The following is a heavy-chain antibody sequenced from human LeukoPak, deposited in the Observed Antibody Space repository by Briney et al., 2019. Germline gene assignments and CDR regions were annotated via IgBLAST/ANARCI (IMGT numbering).Heavy chain of an antibody. D-gene: IGHD3-3*01. Sequence: ASVKVSCKASGYTFTGYYMHWVRQAPRQGLEWMGWINPNSGGTNYAQKFQGRVTMTRDTSISTAYMELSRLRSDDTAVYYCAGSPLYDFWSGYSYDAFDIWGQGTMVTVSS. J-gene: IGHJ3*02. V-gene: IGHV1-2*02. CDR3: AGSPLYDFWSGYSYDAFDI. CDR1: GYTFTGYY. CDR2: INPNSGGT.